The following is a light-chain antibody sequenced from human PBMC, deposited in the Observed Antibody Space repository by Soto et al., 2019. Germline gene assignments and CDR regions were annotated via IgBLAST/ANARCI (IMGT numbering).Light chain of an antibody. CDR2: AAS. CDR1: QSISSY. J-gene: IGKJ1*01. V-gene: IGKV1-39*01. Sequence: DIQMTQSPSSLSASVGNRVTITCRVSQSISSYLNWYQKKKGKAPELLIYAASTLQSGVPSRLSGSGYGTDLTITISCMQSEDFETYYCQQYYSFTRTFGQGTKVDIK. CDR3: QQYYSFTRT.